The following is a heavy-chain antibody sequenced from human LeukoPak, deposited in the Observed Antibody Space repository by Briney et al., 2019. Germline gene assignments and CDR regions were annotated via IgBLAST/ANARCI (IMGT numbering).Heavy chain of an antibody. CDR1: GYTFTGYH. D-gene: IGHD6-19*01. CDR2: INPNSGGT. Sequence: ASVKVSCKASGYTFTGYHMHWVRQAPGQGLEWMGRINPNSGGTNYAQKFQGRVTMTRDTSISTAYMELSRLRSDDPAVYYCARQRSGWYYDAFDIWGQGTMVTVSS. CDR3: ARQRSGWYYDAFDI. J-gene: IGHJ3*02. V-gene: IGHV1-2*06.